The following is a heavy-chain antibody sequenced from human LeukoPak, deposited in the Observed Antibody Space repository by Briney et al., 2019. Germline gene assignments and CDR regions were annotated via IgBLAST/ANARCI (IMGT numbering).Heavy chain of an antibody. V-gene: IGHV1-2*02. Sequence: ASVKVSCKASGYTFSGYYIHWVQQAPGQGLEWMAWINPSNGDTNYAQKFQGRVTMTRDTSISTAYMELTRLISDDTALCYCARVGSSGWYVHPTLDYWGQGTLVTVSS. CDR1: GYTFSGYY. CDR2: INPSNGDT. D-gene: IGHD6-19*01. J-gene: IGHJ4*02. CDR3: ARVGSSGWYVHPTLDY.